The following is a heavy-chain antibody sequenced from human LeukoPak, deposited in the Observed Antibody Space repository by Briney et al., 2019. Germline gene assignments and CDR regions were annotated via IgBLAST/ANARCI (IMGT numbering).Heavy chain of an antibody. J-gene: IGHJ4*02. D-gene: IGHD6-19*01. CDR3: ARSGSGWFERGDYFDY. V-gene: IGHV3-48*02. CDR1: GFTFSSYA. CDR2: ISSSSSTI. Sequence: GGSLRLSCAASGFTFSSYAMHWVRQAPGKGLEWVSYISSSSSTIYYADSVKGRFTISRDNAKNSLYLQMNSLRDEDTAVYYCARSGSGWFERGDYFDYWGQGTLVTVSS.